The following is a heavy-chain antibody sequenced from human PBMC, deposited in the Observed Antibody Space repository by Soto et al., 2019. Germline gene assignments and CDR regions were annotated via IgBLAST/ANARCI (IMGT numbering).Heavy chain of an antibody. J-gene: IGHJ4*02. CDR1: GYIIRSGYY. D-gene: IGHD3-16*02. V-gene: IGHV4-38-2*01. CDR2: FYHGGRT. CDR3: ARTDWGRYRQLAY. Sequence: PSETLSLTCAGSGYIIRSGYYWGWIRQPPGKGLEWIGTFYHGGRTYFNPSLQSRVTISVDTSKNQFSLKVNSVTAADTAVYYCARTDWGRYRQLAYWGQGALVTVSS.